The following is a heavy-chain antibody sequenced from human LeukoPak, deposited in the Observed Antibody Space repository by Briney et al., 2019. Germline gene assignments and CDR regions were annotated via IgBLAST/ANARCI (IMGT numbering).Heavy chain of an antibody. CDR3: VKVEELGYCSS. J-gene: IGHJ5*02. V-gene: IGHV3-64D*06. D-gene: IGHD2-15*01. CDR1: GFTFSSYA. CDR2: ISSNGGST. Sequence: GGSLGLSCSASGFTFSSYAMHWVRQAPGKGLEYVSAISSNGGSTYYADSVKGRFTISRDNSKNTLYLQMSSLRAEDTAVYYCVKVEELGYCSSWGQGTLVTVSS.